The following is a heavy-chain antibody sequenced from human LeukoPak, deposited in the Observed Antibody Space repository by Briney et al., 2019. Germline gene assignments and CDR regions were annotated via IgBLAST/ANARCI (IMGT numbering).Heavy chain of an antibody. D-gene: IGHD2-2*01. CDR2: IYPGDCDT. V-gene: IGHV5-51*01. Sequence: GESLKISCKGSGYSFTSYWIGWVRQMPGKGLEWMGIIYPGDCDTRYSPSFQGQVTISADKSISTAYLQWSSLKASDTAMYYCARFGVYCSSTSCWVDYWGQGTLVTVSS. J-gene: IGHJ4*02. CDR1: GYSFTSYW. CDR3: ARFGVYCSSTSCWVDY.